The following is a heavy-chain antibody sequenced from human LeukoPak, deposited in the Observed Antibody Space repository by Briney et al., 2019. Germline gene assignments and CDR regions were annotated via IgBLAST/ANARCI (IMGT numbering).Heavy chain of an antibody. J-gene: IGHJ4*02. D-gene: IGHD3-3*01. Sequence: GGSLRLSCAASGFTFSSYAMHWVRQAPGKGLEWVAVISYDGSNKYYADSVKGRFTTSRDNSKNTLYLHMNSLRAEDTAVYYCARDRSSYQTKLLEWVYFDYWGQGTLVTVSS. CDR1: GFTFSSYA. V-gene: IGHV3-30*04. CDR3: ARDRSSYQTKLLEWVYFDY. CDR2: ISYDGSNK.